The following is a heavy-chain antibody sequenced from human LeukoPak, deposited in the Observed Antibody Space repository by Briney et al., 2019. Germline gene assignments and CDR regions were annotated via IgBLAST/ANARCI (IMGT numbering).Heavy chain of an antibody. V-gene: IGHV3-48*03. Sequence: GGSLRLSCAASGFTFSSYEMNWVRQAPGKGLEWVSYISSSGSTIYYADSVKGRFTISRDNAKNSLYLQMNSLRAEDTAVYYCARDPYYYDSSGYYRLYYSDYWGQGTLVTVSS. CDR1: GFTFSSYE. CDR2: ISSSGSTI. D-gene: IGHD3-22*01. CDR3: ARDPYYYDSSGYYRLYYSDY. J-gene: IGHJ4*02.